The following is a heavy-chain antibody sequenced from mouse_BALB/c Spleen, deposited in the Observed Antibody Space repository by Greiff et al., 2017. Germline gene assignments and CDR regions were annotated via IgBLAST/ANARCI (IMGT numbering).Heavy chain of an antibody. CDR3: TRDSEVRFAY. CDR2: ISSGGSYT. V-gene: IGHV5-6-4*01. J-gene: IGHJ3*01. CDR1: GFTFSSYT. D-gene: IGHD2-14*01. Sequence: EVQLVESGGGLVKPGGSLKLSCAASGFTFSSYTMSWVRQTPEKRLEWVATISSGGSYTYYPDSVKGRFTISRDNAKNTLYLQMSSLKSEDTAMYYCTRDSEVRFAYWGQGTLVTVSA.